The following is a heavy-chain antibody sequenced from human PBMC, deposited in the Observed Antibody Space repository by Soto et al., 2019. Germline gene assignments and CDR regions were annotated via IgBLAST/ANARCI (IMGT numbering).Heavy chain of an antibody. D-gene: IGHD6-19*01. J-gene: IGHJ4*02. Sequence: SETLSLTCTVSDDSFRGADYYWSWIRQPLGKGPEWIGYTYYNGDTKYNPALKSRVTMSVDTSKNQFSLRLSSVTAADTAVYFCARGPGYTDGWRTFDFWGRGILVTVSS. CDR2: TYYNGDT. CDR1: DDSFRGADYY. V-gene: IGHV4-61*08. CDR3: ARGPGYTDGWRTFDF.